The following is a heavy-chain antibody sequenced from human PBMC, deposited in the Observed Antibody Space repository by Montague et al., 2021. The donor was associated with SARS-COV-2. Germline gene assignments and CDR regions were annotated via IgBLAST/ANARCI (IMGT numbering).Heavy chain of an antibody. CDR3: ASVRNLGRGMDV. D-gene: IGHD7-27*01. CDR1: GDSVSRNDIA. V-gene: IGHV6-1*01. Sequence: CAISGDSVSRNDIAWNWFRQSPSRGLEWLGWPFSISGGNYHTDDXGKSRIPIDPDTSKNQVSLQLRFVTPEATAVNFCASVRNLGRGMDVWGQGTTVTVSS. CDR2: PFSISGGNY. J-gene: IGHJ6*02.